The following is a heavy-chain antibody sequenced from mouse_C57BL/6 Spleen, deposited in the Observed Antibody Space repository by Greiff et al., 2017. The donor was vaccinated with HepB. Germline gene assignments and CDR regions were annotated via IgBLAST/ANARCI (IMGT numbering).Heavy chain of an antibody. Sequence: EVKLMESGGGLVQPGGSLKLSCAASGFTFSDYYMYWVRQTPEKRLEWVAYISNGGGSTYYPDTVKGRFTISRDNAKNTLYLQMSRLKSEDTAMYYWASGGGGYFDVWGTGTTVTVSS. V-gene: IGHV5-12*01. J-gene: IGHJ1*03. CDR2: ISNGGGST. CDR1: GFTFSDYY. CDR3: ASGGGGYFDV.